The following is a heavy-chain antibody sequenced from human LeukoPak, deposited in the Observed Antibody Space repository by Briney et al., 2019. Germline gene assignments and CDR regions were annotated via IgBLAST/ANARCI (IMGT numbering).Heavy chain of an antibody. D-gene: IGHD3-22*01. CDR2: INPNSGGT. J-gene: IGHJ3*02. CDR1: GYTFTGYY. CDR3: ARDADYYDSSGYYHRLSLEI. Sequence: ASVKVSCKASGYTFTGYYMHWVRQAPGQGLEWMGWINPNSGGTNYAQKFQGRVTMTRDTSISTAYMELSRLRSDDTAVYYCARDADYYDSSGYYHRLSLEIWGQGTMVTASS. V-gene: IGHV1-2*02.